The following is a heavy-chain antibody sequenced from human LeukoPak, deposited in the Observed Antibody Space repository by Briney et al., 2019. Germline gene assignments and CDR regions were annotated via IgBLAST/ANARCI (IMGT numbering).Heavy chain of an antibody. CDR1: GFTFSSYS. D-gene: IGHD6-6*01. V-gene: IGHV3-21*01. Sequence: GGSLRLSCAASGFTFSSYSMNWVRQAPGKGLEWVSSISSSSSYIYYADSVKGRFTISRDNAKNSLYLQMNSLRAEDTAVYYCARVRQFVRGDAFDIWGQGTMVTVSS. CDR3: ARVRQFVRGDAFDI. CDR2: ISSSSSYI. J-gene: IGHJ3*02.